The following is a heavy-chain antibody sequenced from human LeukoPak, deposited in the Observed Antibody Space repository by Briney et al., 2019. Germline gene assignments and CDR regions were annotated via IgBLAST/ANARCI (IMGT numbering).Heavy chain of an antibody. CDR2: IKQDGSEK. J-gene: IGHJ4*02. Sequence: GGSLRLFCAASGFTFSSYWMSWVGQAPGKGLEWVANIKQDGSEKYYVDSVKGRFTISRDNAKNSLYLQIISLKAEDTAVYYCARDWSGYYHSFDYWGQGTLVTVSS. D-gene: IGHD3-3*01. CDR3: ARDWSGYYHSFDY. CDR1: GFTFSSYW. V-gene: IGHV3-7*01.